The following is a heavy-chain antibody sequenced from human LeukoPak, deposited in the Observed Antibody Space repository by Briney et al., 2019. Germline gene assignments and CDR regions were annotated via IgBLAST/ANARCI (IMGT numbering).Heavy chain of an antibody. Sequence: GGSLRLSCAASGFTFSSYSMNWVRQAPGKGLEWVSYISSSSSTIYYADSVKGRFTISRDNAKNSLYLQMNSLRAEDTAVYYCARDYLTRTFDYWGQGTLVTVSS. J-gene: IGHJ4*02. CDR1: GFTFSSYS. V-gene: IGHV3-48*04. CDR2: ISSSSSTI. D-gene: IGHD3-16*01. CDR3: ARDYLTRTFDY.